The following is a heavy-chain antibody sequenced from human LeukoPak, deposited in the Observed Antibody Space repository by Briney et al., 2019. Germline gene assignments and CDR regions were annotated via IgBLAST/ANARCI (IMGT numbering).Heavy chain of an antibody. J-gene: IGHJ4*02. CDR3: AKDVPAAYFDY. V-gene: IGHV3-23*01. CDR2: NSGGSS. D-gene: IGHD2-2*01. Sequence: PGGSLRLSCAASGFTFSTYSLYWVRQAPGKGLEWVSSNSGGSSYYADSVKGRFTISRDNSKNTLYLQVNSLRAEDTAVYFCAKDVPAAYFDYXXQGTLVTVSS. CDR1: GFTFSTYS.